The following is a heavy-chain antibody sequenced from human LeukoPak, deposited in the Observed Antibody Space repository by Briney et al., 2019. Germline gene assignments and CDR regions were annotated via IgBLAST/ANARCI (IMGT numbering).Heavy chain of an antibody. CDR1: GIPFSSFG. V-gene: IGHV3-33*01. CDR2: IWYDGSNK. Sequence: GGSLRLSCAAPGIPFSSFGMHWLRQAPGKGLEWVAFIWYDGSNKYYADSVKGRSTISRGNSKNTLYLQINSLTAEDTAVYYCARDGTVTAGPFDPWGGGTLVTVSS. J-gene: IGHJ5*02. D-gene: IGHD4-17*01. CDR3: ARDGTVTAGPFDP.